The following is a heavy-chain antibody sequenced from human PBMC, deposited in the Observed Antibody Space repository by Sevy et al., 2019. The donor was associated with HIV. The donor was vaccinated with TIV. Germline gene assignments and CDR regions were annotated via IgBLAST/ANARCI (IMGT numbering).Heavy chain of an antibody. CDR2: ISYDGSNK. Sequence: GGSLRLSCAASGFTFSSCSMHWVRQAPGKGLEWVATISYDGSNKHYADSVKGRFTISRDNSKNSLYLQMNSLRAEDMAVYYCALERLSSNVAEYFQNWGQGTLVTVSS. D-gene: IGHD1-1*01. CDR3: ALERLSSNVAEYFQN. J-gene: IGHJ1*01. CDR1: GFTFSSCS. V-gene: IGHV3-30-3*01.